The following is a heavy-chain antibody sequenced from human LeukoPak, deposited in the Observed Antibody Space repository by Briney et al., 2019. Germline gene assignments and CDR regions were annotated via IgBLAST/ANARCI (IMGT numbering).Heavy chain of an antibody. V-gene: IGHV1-8*03. J-gene: IGHJ3*02. CDR1: GYTFTSYD. CDR3: ARGAGTDAFDI. Sequence: ASVTVSCKASGYTFTSYDINWVRQATGQGLEWMGWMNPKRGNTGCAQKFQGRVTITRNTSISTAYMELSSLRAEDTAVYYCARGAGTDAFDIWGQGTMVTVSS. CDR2: MNPKRGNT. D-gene: IGHD1-1*01.